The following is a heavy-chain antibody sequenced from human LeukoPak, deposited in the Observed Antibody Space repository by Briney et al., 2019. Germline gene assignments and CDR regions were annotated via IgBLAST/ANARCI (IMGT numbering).Heavy chain of an antibody. V-gene: IGHV5-51*01. CDR1: GYSFTSYW. D-gene: IGHD3-9*01. CDR3: ARGEDYYDILTGQGWFDP. Sequence: GESLKISCKGSGYSFTSYWIGWVRQMPGKGLEWMGIIYPGDSDTRYSPSFQGQVTISADKSISTAYLQWSSLKAPDTAMYYCARGEDYYDILTGQGWFDPWGQGTLVTVSS. J-gene: IGHJ5*02. CDR2: IYPGDSDT.